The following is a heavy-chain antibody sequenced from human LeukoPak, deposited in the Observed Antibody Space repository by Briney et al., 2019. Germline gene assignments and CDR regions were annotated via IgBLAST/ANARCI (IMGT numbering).Heavy chain of an antibody. Sequence: ASVKVSCKASGYTFTNYFMHWVRQAPGQGLEWMGMINPSGGSTTYAQKFQGRVTMTRDTSTSTVYMELSSLTSDDTAVYYCARGMWGSYRHNWFDPWGQGTLVTVSS. V-gene: IGHV1-46*01. CDR2: INPSGGST. D-gene: IGHD3-16*02. CDR3: ARGMWGSYRHNWFDP. CDR1: GYTFTNYF. J-gene: IGHJ5*02.